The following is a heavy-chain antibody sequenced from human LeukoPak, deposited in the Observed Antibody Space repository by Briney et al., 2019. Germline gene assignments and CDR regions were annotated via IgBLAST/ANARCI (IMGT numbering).Heavy chain of an antibody. D-gene: IGHD3-9*01. J-gene: IGHJ3*02. CDR1: GFTFSSYE. Sequence: GGSLRLSCAASGFTFSSYEMNWVRQAPGKGLEWVSAISGSGGSTHYGDSVKGRFTISRDNSKNTLYLQMNSLRAEDTALYYCAKDLSRYFDWSPDAFDIWGQGTLVTVSS. CDR3: AKDLSRYFDWSPDAFDI. V-gene: IGHV3-23*01. CDR2: ISGSGGST.